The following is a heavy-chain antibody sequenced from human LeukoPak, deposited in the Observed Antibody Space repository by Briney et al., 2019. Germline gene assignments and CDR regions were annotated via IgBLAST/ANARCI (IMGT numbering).Heavy chain of an antibody. CDR1: GYTFTSYA. D-gene: IGHD6-13*01. J-gene: IGHJ4*02. V-gene: IGHV1-69*05. CDR2: IIPVFGTA. Sequence: SVKVSCKASGYTFTSYAISWVRQAPGQGLEWMGRIIPVFGTANYAQKFQGRVTITTDESTSTAYMELSSLRSEDTAVYYCASSKQLGKVYYFDYWGQGTLVTVSS. CDR3: ASSKQLGKVYYFDY.